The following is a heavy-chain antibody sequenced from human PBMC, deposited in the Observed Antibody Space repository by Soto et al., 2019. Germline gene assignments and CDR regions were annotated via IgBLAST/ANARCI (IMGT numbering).Heavy chain of an antibody. CDR3: ARVGAFYCGGDCPIDY. Sequence: GASVKVSCKASVYTFTSYGISWVRQAPGQGLEWMGWISAYNGNTNYAQKLQGRVTMTTDTSTSTAYMELRSLRSDDTAVYYCARVGAFYCGGDCPIDYWGQGTLVTVSS. J-gene: IGHJ4*02. D-gene: IGHD2-21*02. V-gene: IGHV1-18*01. CDR1: VYTFTSYG. CDR2: ISAYNGNT.